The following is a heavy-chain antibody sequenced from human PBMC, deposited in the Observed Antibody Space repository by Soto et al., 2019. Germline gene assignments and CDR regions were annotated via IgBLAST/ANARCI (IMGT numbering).Heavy chain of an antibody. CDR3: AKDLYYGSGSTDY. V-gene: IGHV3-23*01. D-gene: IGHD3-10*01. CDR2: ISGSGGST. CDR1: GFTFSSYA. J-gene: IGHJ4*02. Sequence: HPXGSLRLSCAASGFTFSSYAMSWVRQAPGKGLEWVSAISGSGGSTYYADSVKGRFTISRDNSKNTLYLQMNSLRAEDTAVYYCAKDLYYGSGSTDYWGQGTLVTVSS.